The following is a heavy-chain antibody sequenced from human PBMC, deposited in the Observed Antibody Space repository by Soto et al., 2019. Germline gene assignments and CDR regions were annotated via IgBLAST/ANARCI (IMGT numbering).Heavy chain of an antibody. Sequence: QVQLQESGPGLVKPSETLSLTCTVSGGSISSYYWSWIRQPAGKGLEWIGRIYTSGSTNYNPSLKSRVTMPGDTSKTQFSRRLSSVTAADTAVYYRARGVGATMMGAWDYWGQGTLVTVSS. D-gene: IGHD1-26*01. V-gene: IGHV4-4*07. J-gene: IGHJ4*02. CDR2: IYTSGST. CDR3: ARGVGATMMGAWDY. CDR1: GGSISSYY.